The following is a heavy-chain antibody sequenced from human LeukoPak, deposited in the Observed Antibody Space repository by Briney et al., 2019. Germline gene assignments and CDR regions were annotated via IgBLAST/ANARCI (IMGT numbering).Heavy chain of an antibody. V-gene: IGHV4-38-2*01. J-gene: IGHJ3*02. CDR1: TYSISSAYY. CDR2: IYHSGST. CDR3: ARLSGSYYRDAFDI. D-gene: IGHD1-26*01. Sequence: SETLSLTCAVSTYSISSAYYWGWIRQPPGKELEWIANIYHSGSTYYNPALTSPATISVDTSKNQFSLKLSSVTAADTAVYYCARLSGSYYRDAFDIWGQGTMVTVSS.